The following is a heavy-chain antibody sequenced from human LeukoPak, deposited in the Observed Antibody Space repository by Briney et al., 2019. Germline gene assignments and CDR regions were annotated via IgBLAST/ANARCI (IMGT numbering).Heavy chain of an antibody. CDR1: GLTFSGYS. CDR2: ISSSSTYI. D-gene: IGHD2-15*01. V-gene: IGHV3-21*01. J-gene: IGHJ4*02. Sequence: GSLRLSGEASGLTFSGYSMNWVRQAPGKGLEWVSSISSSSTYIYYADSVKGRFTISRDNAKNSLYLQMNSLRAEDTAVYYCARAGCSGGTCLDYWGQGTLVTVSS. CDR3: ARAGCSGGTCLDY.